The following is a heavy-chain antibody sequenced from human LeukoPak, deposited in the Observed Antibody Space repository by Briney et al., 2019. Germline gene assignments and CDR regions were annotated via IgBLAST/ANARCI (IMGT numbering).Heavy chain of an antibody. Sequence: GGSLRLSCAASGFTFSSYSMNWVRQAPGKGLEWVSSISRSSSYIYYADSVKGRFTISRDNAKNSLYLQMDSLRAEDTAVYYCAKDRAQQLVLDFWGQGTLVTVSS. CDR1: GFTFSSYS. J-gene: IGHJ4*02. D-gene: IGHD6-13*01. CDR3: AKDRAQQLVLDF. CDR2: ISRSSSYI. V-gene: IGHV3-21*04.